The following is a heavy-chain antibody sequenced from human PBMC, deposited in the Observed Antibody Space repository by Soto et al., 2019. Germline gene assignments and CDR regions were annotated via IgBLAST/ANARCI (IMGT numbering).Heavy chain of an antibody. Sequence: ASVKVSCKASGDTFTSYYMHWVLQAPGQGLEWMGIINPSGDTSYAQKFQGRVTMTRDTSTSTVYMELSSLRSDDTAVYYCARDQDSSGWYDYWGQGTLVTVSS. CDR2: INPSGDT. J-gene: IGHJ4*02. CDR3: ARDQDSSGWYDY. CDR1: GDTFTSYY. D-gene: IGHD6-19*01. V-gene: IGHV1-46*01.